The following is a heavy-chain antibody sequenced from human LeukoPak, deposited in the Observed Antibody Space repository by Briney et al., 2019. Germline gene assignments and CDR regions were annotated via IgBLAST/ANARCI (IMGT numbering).Heavy chain of an antibody. CDR2: ITAYNSDE. CDR3: ARNKAFDI. Sequence: ASVKVSCKATGYTFTSYGISWVRQAPGQGLEWMGWITAYNSDENYAQRFQGRVTMTTDTSASTAYMELRSLRSDDTAVYYCARNKAFDIWGQGTMVTVSS. J-gene: IGHJ3*02. CDR1: GYTFTSYG. V-gene: IGHV1-18*01.